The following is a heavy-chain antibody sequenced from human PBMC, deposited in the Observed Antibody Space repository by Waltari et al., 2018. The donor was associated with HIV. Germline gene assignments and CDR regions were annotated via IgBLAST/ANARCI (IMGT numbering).Heavy chain of an antibody. CDR1: GFTFTSSA. CDR2: IVVGSGNT. CDR3: AAAYYYDSSGYLLPDAFDI. Sequence: QMQLVQSGPEVKKPGTSVKVSCKASGFTFTSSARQWVRQARGQGLEWIGWIVVGSGNTNYAQKFQERVTITRDMSTSTAYMELSSLRSEDTAVYYCAAAYYYDSSGYLLPDAFDIWGQGTMVTVSS. D-gene: IGHD3-22*01. J-gene: IGHJ3*02. V-gene: IGHV1-58*02.